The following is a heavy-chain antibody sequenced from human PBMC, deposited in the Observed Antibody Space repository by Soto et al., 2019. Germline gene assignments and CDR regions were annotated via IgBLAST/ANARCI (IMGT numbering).Heavy chain of an antibody. D-gene: IGHD6-6*01. Sequence: QPGGSLRLSCEASGFTFSGSAMHWVRQASGKGLEWVGRIRSKANSYATAYVASVKGRFTISRDDSKNTAYLQMNSLKSEDTAVYYCTSHGRSARPIDDPYYYYGMDVWGQGTTVTVSS. CDR3: TSHGRSARPIDDPYYYYGMDV. CDR2: IRSKANSYAT. V-gene: IGHV3-73*01. J-gene: IGHJ6*02. CDR1: GFTFSGSA.